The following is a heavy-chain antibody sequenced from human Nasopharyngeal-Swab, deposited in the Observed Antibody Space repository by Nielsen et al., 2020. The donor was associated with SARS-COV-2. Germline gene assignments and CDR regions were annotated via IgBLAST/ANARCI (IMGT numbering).Heavy chain of an antibody. CDR3: TRDRGGLLWFGELPTYFDY. J-gene: IGHJ4*02. Sequence: WIRQPPGKGLEWVSYISSSGSTIYYADSVKGRFTISRDNAKNSLYLQMNSLRAEDTAVYYCTRDRGGLLWFGELPTYFDYWGQGTLATVSS. V-gene: IGHV3-48*03. CDR2: ISSSGSTI. D-gene: IGHD3-10*01.